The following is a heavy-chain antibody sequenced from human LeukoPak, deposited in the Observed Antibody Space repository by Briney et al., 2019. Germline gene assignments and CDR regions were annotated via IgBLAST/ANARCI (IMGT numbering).Heavy chain of an antibody. CDR2: IYTSGST. J-gene: IGHJ6*02. Sequence: PSETLSLTCAVYGGSFSDYYWSWVRQSPGKGLEWIGRIYTSGSTNYNPSLKSRVTMSVDTSKNQFSLKLSSVTAADTAVYYCARDDVPAYYGMDVWGQGTTVTVSS. CDR3: ARDDVPAYYGMDV. CDR1: GGSFSDYY. D-gene: IGHD2-2*01. V-gene: IGHV4-59*10.